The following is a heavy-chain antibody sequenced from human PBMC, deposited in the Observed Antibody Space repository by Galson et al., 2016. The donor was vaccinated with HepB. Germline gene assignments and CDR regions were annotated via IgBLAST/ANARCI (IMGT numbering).Heavy chain of an antibody. CDR1: GFTFRSYD. J-gene: IGHJ4*02. V-gene: IGHV3-30*18. D-gene: IGHD3-16*01. Sequence: SPRLSCAASGFTFRSYDMHWVRQAPGKGLELVAFISNDGTNTYYTDSVKGRFSISKDNSNNMLFLQMDSPRVEDKAVYYSVNGGGGWYSLGSWGQGTLVTVSS. CDR3: VNGGGGWYSLGS. CDR2: ISNDGTNT.